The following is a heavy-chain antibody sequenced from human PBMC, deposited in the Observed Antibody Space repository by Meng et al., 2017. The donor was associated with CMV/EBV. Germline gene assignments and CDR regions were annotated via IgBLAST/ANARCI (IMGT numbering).Heavy chain of an antibody. V-gene: IGHV4-59*01. CDR2: IYYSGST. Sequence: SETLSLTCTVSGGSISSYYWSWIRQPPGKGLEWIGYIYYSGSTNYNPSLKSRVTISVDTSKNQFSLKLSSVTAADTAVYYCARDPNLWSSMDVWGQGTTVTVSS. J-gene: IGHJ6*02. D-gene: IGHD3-10*01. CDR3: ARDPNLWSSMDV. CDR1: GGSISSYY.